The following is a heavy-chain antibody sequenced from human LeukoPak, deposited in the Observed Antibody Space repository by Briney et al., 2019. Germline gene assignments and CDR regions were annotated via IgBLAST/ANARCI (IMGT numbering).Heavy chain of an antibody. Sequence: PGGSLRLSCSASGFTFSSYSMNWVRQAPGKGLEWVSSISSSNSYIYYADSLKGRFTISRDNAKNSLYLQMNSLRAEDTAVYYCTRGPQYYYYYYMDVWGKGPRSPSP. CDR3: TRGPQYYYYYYMDV. J-gene: IGHJ6*03. CDR2: ISSSNSYI. V-gene: IGHV3-21*01. CDR1: GFTFSSYS.